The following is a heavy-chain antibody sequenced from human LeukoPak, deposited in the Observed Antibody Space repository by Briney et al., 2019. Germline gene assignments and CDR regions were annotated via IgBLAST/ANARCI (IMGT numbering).Heavy chain of an antibody. CDR3: ARVEEGYGSGRRENYYYYYMDV. CDR1: GGSISSYY. V-gene: IGHV4-59*01. D-gene: IGHD3-10*01. J-gene: IGHJ6*03. Sequence: SETLSLTCTVSGGSISSYYWSWIRQPPGKGLEWIGYIYYSGSTNYNPSLKSRVIISVDTSKNQFSLKLSSVTAADTAVYYCARVEEGYGSGRRENYYYYYMDVWGKGTTVTISS. CDR2: IYYSGST.